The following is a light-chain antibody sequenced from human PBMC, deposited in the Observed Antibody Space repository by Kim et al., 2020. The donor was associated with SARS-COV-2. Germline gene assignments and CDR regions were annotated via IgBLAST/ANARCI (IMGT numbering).Light chain of an antibody. V-gene: IGKV3-15*01. CDR2: GAS. CDR1: QSVGTN. Sequence: PGERATLACRASQSVGTNVAWYQQKPGQAPQRLIYGASTRAAGIPARFSGSGSGTEFTLTISSLQSEDLAVYSCQQYDDWPPWTFGQGTKVDIK. J-gene: IGKJ1*01. CDR3: QQYDDWPPWT.